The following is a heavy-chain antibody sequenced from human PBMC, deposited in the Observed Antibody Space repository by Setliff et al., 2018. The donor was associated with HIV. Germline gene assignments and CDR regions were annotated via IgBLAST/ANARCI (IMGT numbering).Heavy chain of an antibody. CDR2: ISNSGSYI. CDR3: ARLPYYDNSGYYPV. D-gene: IGHD3-22*01. Sequence: GESLKISCAASGFTFSDYSMHWVRQAPGKGLEWVSSISNSGSYIYYADSVKGRFTISRDNAKSSLYLQMNSLRAEDTAVFYCARLPYYDNSGYYPVWGQGTLVTVSS. CDR1: GFTFSDYS. J-gene: IGHJ4*02. V-gene: IGHV3-21*01.